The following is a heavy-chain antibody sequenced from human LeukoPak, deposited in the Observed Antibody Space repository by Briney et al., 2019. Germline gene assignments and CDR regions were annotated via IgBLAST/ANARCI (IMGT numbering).Heavy chain of an antibody. CDR1: GFTFSSYE. J-gene: IGHJ4*02. CDR3: ARQTDSSGFFSDY. V-gene: IGHV3-48*03. Sequence: GGSLRLSCAASGFTFSSYEMNWARQAPGKGLEWVSYIGGGGSTTYYADSVKGRFTISRDNAQNSLYLQMTSLRAEDTALYYCARQTDSSGFFSDYWGQGTLVTVSS. D-gene: IGHD3-22*01. CDR2: IGGGGSTT.